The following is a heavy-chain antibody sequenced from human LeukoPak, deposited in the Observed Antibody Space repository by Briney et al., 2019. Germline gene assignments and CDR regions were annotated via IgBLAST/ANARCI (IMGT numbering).Heavy chain of an antibody. Sequence: SVKVPCKASGGTFSSYAISWVRQAPGQGLEWMGGIIPIFGTANYAQKFQGRVTITTDESTSTAYMELSSLRSEDTAVYYCASSYYYDSSGYYYPRSLFWRFDPWGQGTLVTVSS. D-gene: IGHD3-22*01. CDR2: IIPIFGTA. V-gene: IGHV1-69*05. J-gene: IGHJ5*02. CDR3: ASSYYYDSSGYYYPRSLFWRFDP. CDR1: GGTFSSYA.